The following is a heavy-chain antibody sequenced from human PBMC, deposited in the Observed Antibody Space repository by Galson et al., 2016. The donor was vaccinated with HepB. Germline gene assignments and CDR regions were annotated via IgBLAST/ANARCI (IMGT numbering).Heavy chain of an antibody. V-gene: IGHV1-18*01. CDR2: ISGYKGNT. CDR3: AAHSKNFYGMDV. Sequence: SVKVSCKASGYTFTRYGISWVRQAPGQGPEWMALISGYKGNTNYEQKFQDRVTLTTDTSTSTAYMELRSLTSDDAAVYYCAAHSKNFYGMDVWGQGTTVTVSS. D-gene: IGHD4-11*01. J-gene: IGHJ6*02. CDR1: GYTFTRYG.